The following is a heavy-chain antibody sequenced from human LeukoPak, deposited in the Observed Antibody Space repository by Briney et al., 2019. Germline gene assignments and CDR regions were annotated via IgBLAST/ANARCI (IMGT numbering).Heavy chain of an antibody. CDR3: ARGRLALYFGDDF. CDR2: ISWNSGNI. V-gene: IGHV3-9*01. CDR1: GFTFDDYA. J-gene: IGHJ4*02. D-gene: IGHD3-10*01. Sequence: GGSLRLSCAASGFTFDDYAMHWVRQAPGKGLEWVSGISWNSGNIGYADSVKGRFTISRDNAKNSLFLQMNSLRAEDAAVYYCARGRLALYFGDDFWGQGPLVTVSS.